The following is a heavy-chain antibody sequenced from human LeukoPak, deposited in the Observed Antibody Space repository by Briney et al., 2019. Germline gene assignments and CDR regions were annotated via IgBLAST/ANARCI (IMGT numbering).Heavy chain of an antibody. D-gene: IGHD3-22*01. Sequence: GGSLRLSCAASGFTFSNYWMHWVRQAPGKGLVWVSRINSDGINTSYADSVKGRFTISRDNSKNTLYLQMNSLRAEDTAVYYCALYEVVVIKDDAFDIWGQGTMVTVSS. CDR2: INSDGINT. J-gene: IGHJ3*02. V-gene: IGHV3-74*01. CDR1: GFTFSNYW. CDR3: ALYEVVVIKDDAFDI.